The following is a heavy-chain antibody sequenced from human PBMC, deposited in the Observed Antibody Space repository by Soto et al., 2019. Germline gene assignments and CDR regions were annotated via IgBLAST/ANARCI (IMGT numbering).Heavy chain of an antibody. CDR1: GGTFSSYT. Sequence: GASVKVSCKASGGTFSSYTISWVRQAPGQGLEWMGTIIPILGIANYAQKFQGRVTITADKSTSTAYMELSSLRSEDTAVYYCARDFSEAVAGKRYYYYMDVWGKGTTVTVSS. J-gene: IGHJ6*03. CDR2: IIPILGIA. V-gene: IGHV1-69*04. CDR3: ARDFSEAVAGKRYYYYMDV. D-gene: IGHD6-19*01.